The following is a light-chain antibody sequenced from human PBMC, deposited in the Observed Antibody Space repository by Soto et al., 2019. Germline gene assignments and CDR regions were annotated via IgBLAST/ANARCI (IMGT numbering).Light chain of an antibody. CDR1: QSPLDSDDGNTY. Sequence: DIVMTQTPLSLPVTPREPASISCRSSQSPLDSDDGNTYLDWYLQKPGESPHLLIYMLSYRASRGTDRLSGRGSGSDFTLKTSRVEAEDGEVYDFMQSREFPYTFGQGTKLEIK. CDR3: MQSREFPYT. J-gene: IGKJ2*01. V-gene: IGKV2-40*01. CDR2: MLS.